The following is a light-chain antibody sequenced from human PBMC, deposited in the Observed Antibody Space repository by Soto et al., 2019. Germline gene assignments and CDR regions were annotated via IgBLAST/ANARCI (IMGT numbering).Light chain of an antibody. CDR2: EVS. CDR3: SSYASSRTWV. Sequence: QSALTQPASVSGSPGQSITISCTGTSSDVGGYNYVSWYQQHPGKAPKLMIYEVSYRPSGVSNRFSGSKSANTASLTISGLQAEDEADYYCSSYASSRTWVFGGGTKLTVL. CDR1: SSDVGGYNY. V-gene: IGLV2-14*01. J-gene: IGLJ3*02.